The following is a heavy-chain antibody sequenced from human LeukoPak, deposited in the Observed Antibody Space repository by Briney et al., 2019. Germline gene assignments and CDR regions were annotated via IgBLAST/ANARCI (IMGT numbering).Heavy chain of an antibody. D-gene: IGHD3-10*01. Sequence: SETLSLTCTVSGGSISSGSYYWSWIRQHPGKGLEWIGYIYYSGSTYYNPSLKSRVTISVDTSKNQFSLKLSSVTAADTAVYYCAREGSYGSGSYPEYWGQGTLVTVSS. CDR2: IYYSGST. CDR3: AREGSYGSGSYPEY. V-gene: IGHV4-31*03. CDR1: GGSISSGSYY. J-gene: IGHJ4*02.